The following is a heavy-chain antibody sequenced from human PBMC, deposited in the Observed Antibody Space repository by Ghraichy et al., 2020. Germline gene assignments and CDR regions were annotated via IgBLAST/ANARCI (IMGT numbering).Heavy chain of an antibody. J-gene: IGHJ4*02. CDR1: GFTFSSYS. D-gene: IGHD1-7*01. Sequence: GGSLRLSCAASGFTFSSYSMNWVRQAPGKGLEWVSYISSSSSTIYYADSVKGRFTISRDNAKNSLYLQMNSLRAEDTAVYYCARDASEGWNYAFDYWGQGTLVTVSS. CDR3: ARDASEGWNYAFDY. V-gene: IGHV3-48*01. CDR2: ISSSSSTI.